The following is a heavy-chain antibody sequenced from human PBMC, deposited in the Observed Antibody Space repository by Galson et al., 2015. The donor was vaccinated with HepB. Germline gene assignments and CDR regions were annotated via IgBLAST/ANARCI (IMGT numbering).Heavy chain of an antibody. D-gene: IGHD1-26*01. Sequence: TLSLTCAVYGGSFSGYYWSWIRQPPGKGLEWIGEINHSGSTNYNPSLKSRVTISVDTSKNQFSLKLGSVTAADTAVYYCARAGIGIVGATNFDYWGQGTLVTVSS. CDR3: ARAGIGIVGATNFDY. CDR2: INHSGST. V-gene: IGHV4-34*01. J-gene: IGHJ4*02. CDR1: GGSFSGYY.